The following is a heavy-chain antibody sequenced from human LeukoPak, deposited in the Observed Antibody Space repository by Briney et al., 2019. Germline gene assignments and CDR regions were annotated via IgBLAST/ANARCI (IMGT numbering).Heavy chain of an antibody. J-gene: IGHJ6*03. V-gene: IGHV1-3*01. CDR1: GYTFTSYA. CDR3: ARDPGNYYYYYYMDV. Sequence: ASVKVSCKASGYTFTSYAMHWVRQAPGQRLEWMGWINAGNGNTKYSQKFQGRVTITRDTSASTAYMELSSLRSEDTAVYYCARDPGNYYYYYYMDVWGKGTTVTVSS. CDR2: INAGNGNT.